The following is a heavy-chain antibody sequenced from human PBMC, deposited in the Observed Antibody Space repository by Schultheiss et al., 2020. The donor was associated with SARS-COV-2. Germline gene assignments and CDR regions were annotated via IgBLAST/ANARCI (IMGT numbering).Heavy chain of an antibody. V-gene: IGHV4-59*12. D-gene: IGHD4-11*01. Sequence: GSLRLSCTVSGGSISSYYWSWIRQPPGKGLEWIGYIYYSGSTNYNPSLKSRVTISVDTSKNQFSLKLSSVTAADTAVYYCAREDYSNSYWGQGTLVTVSS. CDR2: IYYSGST. CDR3: AREDYSNSY. J-gene: IGHJ4*02. CDR1: GGSISSYY.